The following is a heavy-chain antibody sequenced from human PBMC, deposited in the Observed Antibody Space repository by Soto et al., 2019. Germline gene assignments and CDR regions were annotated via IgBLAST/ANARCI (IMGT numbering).Heavy chain of an antibody. D-gene: IGHD3-22*01. CDR2: IWYDGSNK. V-gene: IGHV3-33*01. CDR1: GFTFSSYG. J-gene: IGHJ4*02. Sequence: GGSLRLSCAASGFTFSSYGMHWVRQAPGKGLEWVAVIWYDGSNKYYADSVKGRFTISRDNSKNTLYLQMNSLRAEDTAVYYCARGHYYDSSGYYPSFDYWGQGTLVTVSS. CDR3: ARGHYYDSSGYYPSFDY.